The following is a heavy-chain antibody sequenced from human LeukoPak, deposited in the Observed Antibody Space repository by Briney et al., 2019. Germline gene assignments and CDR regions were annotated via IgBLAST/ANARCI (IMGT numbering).Heavy chain of an antibody. J-gene: IGHJ2*01. CDR1: GGSISSYY. Sequence: SETLSLTCTVSGGSISSYYWSWIRQPPGKGLEWIGYIYYSGSTNYNPSLKSRVTISVDTSKNQFSLKLSSVTAADTAVYYCARGSSSSRRDWYFDLWAGAPWSLSPQ. V-gene: IGHV4-59*01. CDR3: ARGSSSSRRDWYFDL. D-gene: IGHD6-6*01. CDR2: IYYSGST.